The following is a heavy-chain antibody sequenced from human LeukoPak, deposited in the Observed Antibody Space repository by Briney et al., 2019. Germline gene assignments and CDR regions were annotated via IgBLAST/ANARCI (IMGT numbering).Heavy chain of an antibody. CDR1: GYTFTSYD. CDR3: ARGVRHYYDSSGYYWVY. J-gene: IGHJ4*02. V-gene: IGHV1-8*01. CDR2: MNPNSGNT. D-gene: IGHD3-22*01. Sequence: ASVKVACKASGYTFTSYDINWVRQATGQGLEWMGWMNPNSGNTGYAQKFQGRVTVTRNTSISTAYMELSSLRSEDTAVYYCARGVRHYYDSSGYYWVYWGQGTLVTVSS.